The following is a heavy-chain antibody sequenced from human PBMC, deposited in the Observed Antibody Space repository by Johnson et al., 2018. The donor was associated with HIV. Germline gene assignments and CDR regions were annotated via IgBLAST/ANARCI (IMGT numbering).Heavy chain of an antibody. CDR3: ARVTRQGVAFDI. J-gene: IGHJ3*02. D-gene: IGHD3-16*01. CDR2: ISSSGSTI. Sequence: QVQLVESGGALVQPGGSMRLSCAASGFTFSDYYMSWIRQAPGKGLEWVSYISSSGSTIYYADSVKGRFTISRDTAKNSLSLQMNSLRAEDTAVYYCARVTRQGVAFDIWGQGTMVTVSS. V-gene: IGHV3-11*01. CDR1: GFTFSDYY.